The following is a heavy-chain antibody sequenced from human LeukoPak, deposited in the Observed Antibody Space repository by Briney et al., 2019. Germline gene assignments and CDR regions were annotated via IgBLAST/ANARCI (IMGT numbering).Heavy chain of an antibody. J-gene: IGHJ4*02. CDR2: TFSSGAT. D-gene: IGHD1-14*01. CDR1: GTSMSGYY. Sequence: SDTLSLTCIVSGTSMSGYYWTWIRQPPGKGLEWIGHTFSSGATTYNPSLKSRVTISVDTSRSQFSLNLSSVTAADTAVYSCARRSKTGYFLDSWGQGILVTVSS. CDR3: ARRSKTGYFLDS. V-gene: IGHV4-4*09.